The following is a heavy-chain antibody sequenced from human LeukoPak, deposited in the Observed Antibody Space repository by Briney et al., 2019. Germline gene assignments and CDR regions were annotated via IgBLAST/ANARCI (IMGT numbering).Heavy chain of an antibody. D-gene: IGHD5-12*01. J-gene: IGHJ4*02. CDR3: ARVRCRSGYDCCFDY. CDR1: GGSFSGYY. CDR2: INHSGST. Sequence: SETLSLTCAVYGGSFSGYYWSWIRQPPGKGLEWIGEINHSGSTNYNPSLKSRVTISVDTSKNQFSLKLSSVTAADTAVYYCARVRCRSGYDCCFDYWGQGTLVTVSS. V-gene: IGHV4-34*01.